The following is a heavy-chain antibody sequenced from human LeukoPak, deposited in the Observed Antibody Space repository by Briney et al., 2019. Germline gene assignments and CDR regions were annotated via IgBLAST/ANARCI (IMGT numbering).Heavy chain of an antibody. V-gene: IGHV4-34*01. CDR3: ARDKENSGTFDY. D-gene: IGHD1-26*01. Sequence: PSETLSLTCAVYGGSFSGYYWSWIRQPPGKGLEWIGEINHSGSTNYNPSLKSRVTISVDTSKNQFSLRLSSVSAADTALYYCARDKENSGTFDYWGQGTLVTVSS. CDR1: GGSFSGYY. J-gene: IGHJ4*02. CDR2: INHSGST.